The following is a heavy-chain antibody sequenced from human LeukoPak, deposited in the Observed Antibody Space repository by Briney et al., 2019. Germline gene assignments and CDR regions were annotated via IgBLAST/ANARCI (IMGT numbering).Heavy chain of an antibody. CDR3: ASALAARSFYFDC. V-gene: IGHV3-7*01. J-gene: IGHJ4*02. Sequence: GGSLRLSCAASVFSFSKYWMRWVRQAPGPGPEWAANINQDGSERYLVDSVKGRLTISRDNSKNSLYLQMNSLRAEDTAVYYCASALAARSFYFDCWGQGTLVTVSS. CDR1: VFSFSKYW. CDR2: INQDGSER. D-gene: IGHD3-10*01.